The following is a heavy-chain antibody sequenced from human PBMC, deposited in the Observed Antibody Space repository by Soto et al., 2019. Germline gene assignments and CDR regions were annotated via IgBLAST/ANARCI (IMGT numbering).Heavy chain of an antibody. J-gene: IGHJ4*02. Sequence: GGSLRLSCASSGCTFNTSWMSWVRRAPGKGLEWVAHMNQHGSEKYYVDSVKGRFTISGDDAKNSLCLQMNSLGAEDTAVYYCVSWAGSSYWGQGTLVTVSS. V-gene: IGHV3-7*05. CDR2: MNQHGSEK. CDR3: VSWAGSSY. D-gene: IGHD3-10*01. CDR1: GCTFNTSW.